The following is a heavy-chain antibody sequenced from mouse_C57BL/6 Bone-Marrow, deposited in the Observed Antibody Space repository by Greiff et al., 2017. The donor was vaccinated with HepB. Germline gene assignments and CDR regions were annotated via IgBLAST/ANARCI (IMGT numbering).Heavy chain of an antibody. CDR1: GFTFSDFY. CDR3: ARDAIYYYGSRWDFDY. J-gene: IGHJ2*01. CDR2: SRNKANDYTT. V-gene: IGHV7-1*01. Sequence: EVMLVESGGGLVQSGRSLRLSCATSGFTFSDFYMEWVRQAPGKGLEWIAASRNKANDYTTEYSASVKGRFIVSRDTSQSILYLQMNALRAEDTAIYYCARDAIYYYGSRWDFDYWGQGTTLTVSS. D-gene: IGHD1-1*01.